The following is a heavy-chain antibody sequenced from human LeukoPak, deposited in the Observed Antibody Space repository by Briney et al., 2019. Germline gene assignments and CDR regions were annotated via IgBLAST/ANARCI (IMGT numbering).Heavy chain of an antibody. CDR1: GGSISGYY. Sequence: SETLSLXCTVSGGSISGYYWSWIRQPAGKELEWIGRIYTSGNTNYNPSLKSRLTMSVDTSKNQFSLKLSSVTAADTAVYYCARQSDSSGYYYLGAFDFWGQGTMVTVSS. V-gene: IGHV4-4*07. CDR3: ARQSDSSGYYYLGAFDF. D-gene: IGHD3-22*01. J-gene: IGHJ3*01. CDR2: IYTSGNT.